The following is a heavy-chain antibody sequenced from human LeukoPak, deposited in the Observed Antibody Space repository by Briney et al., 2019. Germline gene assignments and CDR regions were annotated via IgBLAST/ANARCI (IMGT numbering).Heavy chain of an antibody. CDR3: ARANGFGEFDAFDI. D-gene: IGHD3-10*01. CDR2: IGTAGDT. J-gene: IGHJ3*02. V-gene: IGHV3-13*01. CDR1: EFTFSSYD. Sequence: PGGSLRLSCAASEFTFSSYDMHWVRQATGKGLEWVSAIGTAGDTYYPGSVKGRFTISRENAKNSLYLQMNSLRAGDTAVYYCARANGFGEFDAFDIWGQGTMVTVSS.